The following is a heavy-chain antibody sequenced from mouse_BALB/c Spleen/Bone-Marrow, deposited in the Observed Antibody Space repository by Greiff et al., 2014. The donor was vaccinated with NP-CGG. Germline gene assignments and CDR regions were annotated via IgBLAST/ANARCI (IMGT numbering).Heavy chain of an antibody. D-gene: IGHD1-1*01. V-gene: IGHV5-17*02. Sequence: EVNLVESGGGLVQPGGSRKLSCVASGFTFSSFGMHWVRQAPEKGLEWVAYISSGSSTIYYADTVKGLFTISRDNPKNTLFLQMTSLRSEDTAMYYCARSYYGSSYYFDYWGQGTTLTVSS. J-gene: IGHJ2*01. CDR3: ARSYYGSSYYFDY. CDR1: GFTFSSFG. CDR2: ISSGSSTI.